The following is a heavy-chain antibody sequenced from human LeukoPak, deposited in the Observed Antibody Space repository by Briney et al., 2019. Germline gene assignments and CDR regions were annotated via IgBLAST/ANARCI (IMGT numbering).Heavy chain of an antibody. CDR1: GFTVSSNY. CDR2: IYSGDNT. CDR3: ARDLYNYGPLGY. D-gene: IGHD5-18*01. V-gene: IGHV3-53*01. Sequence: GGSLRLSCAASGFTVSSNYMSWVRQAPGKGLEWVSIIYSGDNTYYADSVKGRFTISRDNSKNTLYLQMNSLRAEDTAVYYCARDLYNYGPLGYWGQGTLVTVSS. J-gene: IGHJ4*02.